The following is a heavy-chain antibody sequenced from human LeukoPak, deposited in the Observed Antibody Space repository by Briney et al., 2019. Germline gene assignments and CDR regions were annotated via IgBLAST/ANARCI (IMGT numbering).Heavy chain of an antibody. Sequence: SETLSLTCAVSGDSISGSYWSWIGQPPGKGLEWIGFLSYSGTTSYNPSLKSRLTISGDTSKNQFSLKLSSVTAADTAVYYCARHLGGGSRSYWGYWGQGTLVTVS. CDR1: GDSISGSY. V-gene: IGHV4-59*01. D-gene: IGHD3-10*01. J-gene: IGHJ4*02. CDR2: LSYSGTT. CDR3: ARHLGGGSRSYWGY.